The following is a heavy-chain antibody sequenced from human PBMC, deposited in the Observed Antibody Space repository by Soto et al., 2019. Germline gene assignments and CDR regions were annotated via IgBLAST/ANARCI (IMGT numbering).Heavy chain of an antibody. J-gene: IGHJ4*02. CDR2: ISGTASRT. V-gene: IGHV3-23*01. D-gene: IGHD3-9*01. CDR1: GFTPTTTP. CDR3: ATSFRYFDN. Sequence: PGGSLRLSCAGSGFTPTTTPLSWVRQPPWKGLEWVTTISGTASRTYYVDSVKGRFFISRDNSKNTVTLQMNNLTVDDTAVYYCATSFRYFDNWGQGTRVTVSS.